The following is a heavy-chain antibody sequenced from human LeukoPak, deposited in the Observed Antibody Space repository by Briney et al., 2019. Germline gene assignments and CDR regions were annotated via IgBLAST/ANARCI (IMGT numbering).Heavy chain of an antibody. CDR3: AREGNHYYDSSDNWFDP. V-gene: IGHV3-33*01. CDR2: IWYDGSNK. Sequence: GRSLRLSCAASGFTFSSYGMHWVRQAPGKGLEWVAVIWYDGSNKYYADSVKGRFTISRDNSKNTLYLQMNSLRAEDTAVYYCAREGNHYYDSSDNWFDPWGQGTLVTVSS. J-gene: IGHJ5*02. D-gene: IGHD3-22*01. CDR1: GFTFSSYG.